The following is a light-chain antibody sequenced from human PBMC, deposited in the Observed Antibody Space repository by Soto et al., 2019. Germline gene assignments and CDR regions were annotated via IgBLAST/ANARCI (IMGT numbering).Light chain of an antibody. J-gene: IGKJ1*01. CDR2: KPS. Sequence: DIQMTQSPSTLYASVGDRVTITCRASQSISSWLDWYQQKPGKAPKLLIYKPSSLEIGVPSSFSGSGSGTEFTLTISNLQPDDFATYYCQQYNSYPWTFGQGTKVEIK. V-gene: IGKV1-5*03. CDR1: QSISSW. CDR3: QQYNSYPWT.